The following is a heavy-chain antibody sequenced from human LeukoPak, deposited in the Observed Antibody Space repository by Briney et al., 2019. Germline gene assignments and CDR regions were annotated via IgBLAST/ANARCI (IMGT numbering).Heavy chain of an antibody. D-gene: IGHD3-10*01. CDR3: ARSSHRDGDTFDY. CDR2: IKQDGTEK. V-gene: IGHV3-7*01. Sequence: GGSLRLSCSASGFTFSSSWMSWVRQAPGKGLEWVANIKQDGTEKYYVDSVKGRFTISRDNAKNSLYLQMNSLRAEDTAVYYCARSSHRDGDTFDYWGQGTLVTVSS. CDR1: GFTFSSSW. J-gene: IGHJ4*02.